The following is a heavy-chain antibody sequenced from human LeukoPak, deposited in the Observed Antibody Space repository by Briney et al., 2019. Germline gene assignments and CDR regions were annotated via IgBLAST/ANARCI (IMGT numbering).Heavy chain of an antibody. D-gene: IGHD2-2*01. CDR3: ARRKRSGCSSTSCLLNWFDP. CDR1: GGSISSSSYY. J-gene: IGHJ5*02. CDR2: ISYSGST. V-gene: IGHV4-39*01. Sequence: KPSETLSLTCTVSGGSISSSSYYWGWIRQPPGKGLEWIGTISYSGSTSYNPSLRSRVTISGDPSKNQFSLKLSSVTAADTAVYYCARRKRSGCSSTSCLLNWFDPWGQGTLVTVSS.